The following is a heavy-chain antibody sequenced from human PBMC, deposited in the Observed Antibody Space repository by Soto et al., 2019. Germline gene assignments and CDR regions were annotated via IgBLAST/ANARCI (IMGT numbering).Heavy chain of an antibody. V-gene: IGHV4-61*01. CDR1: GGSVSSGSYY. CDR2: IYYSGST. D-gene: IGHD1-1*01. CDR3: ARDRGTLIANADYYYYGMDV. Sequence: QVQLQESGPGLVKPSETLSLTCTVSGGSVSSGSYYWSWIRQPPGKGLEWIGYIYYSGSTNYNPSLKSRVTISVDTSKNQFSLKLSSVTAADTAVYYCARDRGTLIANADYYYYGMDVWGQGTTVTVSS. J-gene: IGHJ6*02.